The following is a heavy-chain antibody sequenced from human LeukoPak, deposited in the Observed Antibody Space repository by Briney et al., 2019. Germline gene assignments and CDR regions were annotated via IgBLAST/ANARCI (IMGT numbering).Heavy chain of an antibody. CDR1: GYTFTCYY. Sequence: ASVKVSCKASGYTFTCYYMHWVRQAPGQGLEWMGWINPNSGGTNYAQKFQGRVTMTRYTSISTAYMELSRLRSDATAVYYCATPTVTTWYYFDSWGQGTLVTVSS. D-gene: IGHD4-17*01. CDR3: ATPTVTTWYYFDS. CDR2: INPNSGGT. V-gene: IGHV1-2*02. J-gene: IGHJ4*02.